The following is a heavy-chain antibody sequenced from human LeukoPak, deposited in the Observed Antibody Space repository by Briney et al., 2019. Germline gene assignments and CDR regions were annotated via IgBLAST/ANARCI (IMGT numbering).Heavy chain of an antibody. CDR2: IYYSGST. J-gene: IGHJ6*04. Sequence: SETLSLTCTVSGGSISSSSYYWGWIRQPPGKGLEWIGSIYYSGSTYYNPSLKSRVTISVATSKNQFSLKLSSVTAADTAVYYCASATLRCSGGSCYEMDVWGKGTTVTVSS. D-gene: IGHD2-15*01. CDR3: ASATLRCSGGSCYEMDV. CDR1: GGSISSSSYY. V-gene: IGHV4-39*07.